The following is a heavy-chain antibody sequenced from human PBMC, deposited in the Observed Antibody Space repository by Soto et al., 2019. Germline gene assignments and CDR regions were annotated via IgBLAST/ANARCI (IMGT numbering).Heavy chain of an antibody. CDR3: ARGQKIAAAGTYYYYYYYMDV. Sequence: SETLSLTCAVYGGSFSGYYWSWIRQPPGKGLEWIGEINHSGSTNYNPSLKSRVTISVDTSKNQFSLKLSSVTAADTAVYYCARGQKIAAAGTYYYYYYYMDVWGKGTTVTVSS. V-gene: IGHV4-34*01. J-gene: IGHJ6*03. CDR1: GGSFSGYY. D-gene: IGHD6-13*01. CDR2: INHSGST.